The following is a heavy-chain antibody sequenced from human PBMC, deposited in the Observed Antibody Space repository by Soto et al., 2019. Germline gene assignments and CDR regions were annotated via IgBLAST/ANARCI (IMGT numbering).Heavy chain of an antibody. CDR1: GFTFSSYS. Sequence: GGSLRLSCAASGFTFSSYSMNWVRQAPGKGLEWVSSISSSSSYIYYADSVKGRFTISRDNAKNSLYLQMNSLRAEDTAVYYCARDLYFDWLFRNYYYYGMDVWGQGTTVPVSS. V-gene: IGHV3-21*01. CDR2: ISSSSSYI. J-gene: IGHJ6*02. CDR3: ARDLYFDWLFRNYYYYGMDV. D-gene: IGHD3-9*01.